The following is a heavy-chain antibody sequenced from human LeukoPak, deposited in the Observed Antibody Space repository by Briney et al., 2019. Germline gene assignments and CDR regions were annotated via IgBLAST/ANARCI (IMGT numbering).Heavy chain of an antibody. CDR1: GFTFSSYA. CDR3: AKDALISFRGAWSQSDY. V-gene: IGHV3-23*01. CDR2: ISGSGGST. Sequence: HAGGSLRLSCAASGFTFSSYAMSWVRQAPGKGLEWVSGISGSGGSTYYADSVKGRFTISRDNSKNTLFLQMSSLRAEDTAVYYWAKDALISFRGAWSQSDYWGQGTLVTASS. D-gene: IGHD3-16*02. J-gene: IGHJ4*02.